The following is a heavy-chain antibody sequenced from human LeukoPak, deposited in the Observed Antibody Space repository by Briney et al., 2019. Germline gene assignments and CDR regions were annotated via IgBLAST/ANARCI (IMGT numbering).Heavy chain of an antibody. D-gene: IGHD3-9*01. CDR3: AKDGYFDWLLVSSRGNYFDY. CDR2: INPIFGTA. V-gene: IGHV1-69*06. Sequence: EASVKVSCKASGGTFSSYAISWVRQAPGQGLEWMGGINPIFGTANYAQKFQGRVTITADKSTSTAYMELSSLRAEDTAVYYCAKDGYFDWLLVSSRGNYFDYWGQGTLVTVSS. CDR1: GGTFSSYA. J-gene: IGHJ4*02.